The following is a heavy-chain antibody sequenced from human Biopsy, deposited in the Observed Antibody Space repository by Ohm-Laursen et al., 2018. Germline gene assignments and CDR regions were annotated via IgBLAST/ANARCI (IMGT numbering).Heavy chain of an antibody. CDR1: GYTFTTYD. CDR2: MNPNTGNT. V-gene: IGHV1-8*01. Sequence: ASVKVSCKASGYTFTTYDINWVRQATGQGLEWMGWMNPNTGNTGFAQKFQGRITMTRNTSISTAYMELRSLRSDDTAVYYCARGSFWFGGNYYYGMDVWGQGTTVTVSS. D-gene: IGHD3-10*01. J-gene: IGHJ6*02. CDR3: ARGSFWFGGNYYYGMDV.